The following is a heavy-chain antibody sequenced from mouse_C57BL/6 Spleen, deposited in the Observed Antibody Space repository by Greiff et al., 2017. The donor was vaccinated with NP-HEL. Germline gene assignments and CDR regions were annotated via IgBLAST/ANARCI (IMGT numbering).Heavy chain of an antibody. D-gene: IGHD3-2*02. CDR1: GYAFTNYL. CDR3: ARTAQAKGDY. J-gene: IGHJ2*01. V-gene: IGHV1-54*01. Sequence: VQLQQSGAELVRPGTSVKVSCKASGYAFTNYLIEWVKQRPGPGLEWIGVINPGSGGTNYNEKFKGKATLTADKSSSTAYMQLSSLTSEDSAVYFCARTAQAKGDYWGQGTTLTVSS. CDR2: INPGSGGT.